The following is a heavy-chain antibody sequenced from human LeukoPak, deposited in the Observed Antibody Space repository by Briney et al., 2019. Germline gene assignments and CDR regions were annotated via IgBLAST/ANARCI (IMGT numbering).Heavy chain of an antibody. J-gene: IGHJ4*02. V-gene: IGHV1-18*01. CDR2: INAYNGNT. CDR3: ARGGAVPAAMDFDY. D-gene: IGHD2-2*01. CDR1: GYTFTSYG. Sequence: ASVKVSCTASGYTFTSYGISWVRQAPGQGLEWMGWINAYNGNTNYAQKLQGRVTMTTDTSTSTAYMELRSLRSDDTAVYYCARGGAVPAAMDFDYWGQGTLVTVSS.